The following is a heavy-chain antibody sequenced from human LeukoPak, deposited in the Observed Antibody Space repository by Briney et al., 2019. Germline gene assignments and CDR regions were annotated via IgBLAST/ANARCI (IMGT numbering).Heavy chain of an antibody. CDR2: ISSGSGYI. CDR1: GFTFSSYS. J-gene: IGHJ5*02. CDR3: VRGGSMTAGGVPIWFDP. Sequence: GGSLRLSCAASGFTFSSYSMNWVRQAPGKGLEWVSSISSGSGYIYYADSVKGRSTISRDNAKNSLYLQMNSLRVEDTAVYYCVRGGSMTAGGVPIWFDPWGQGTLVTVSS. D-gene: IGHD6-13*01. V-gene: IGHV3-21*01.